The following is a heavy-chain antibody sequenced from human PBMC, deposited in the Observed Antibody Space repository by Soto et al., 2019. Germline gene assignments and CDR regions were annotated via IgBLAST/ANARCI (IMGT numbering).Heavy chain of an antibody. CDR2: IYYSGGT. CDR3: ARHDYGDDPFDY. D-gene: IGHD4-17*01. CDR1: GGSISSYY. J-gene: IGHJ4*02. V-gene: IGHV4-59*08. Sequence: SETLSLTCTVSGGSISSYYWSWIRQPPGKGLEWIGYIYYSGGTNYNPSLKSRVTISVDTSKNQFSLKLSSVTAADTAVYYCARHDYGDDPFDYWGQGTLVTVSS.